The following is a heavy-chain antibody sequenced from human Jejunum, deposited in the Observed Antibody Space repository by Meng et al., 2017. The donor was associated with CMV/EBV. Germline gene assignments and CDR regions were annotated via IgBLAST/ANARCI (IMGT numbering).Heavy chain of an antibody. V-gene: IGHV4-4*07. D-gene: IGHD1-26*01. J-gene: IGHJ4*02. CDR3: ARGPGASTREGFDY. Sequence: QVRLREAVPGLVKPSETLSLTCTVSGGSISNHYWSWIRQSAGKGLEWIGRFYSSDTYNYHPSLNSRLTMSLDTSKNQFSLNLSSVTAADTAIYYCARGPGASTREGFDYWGLGTLVTVSS. CDR1: GGSISNHY. CDR2: FYSSDTY.